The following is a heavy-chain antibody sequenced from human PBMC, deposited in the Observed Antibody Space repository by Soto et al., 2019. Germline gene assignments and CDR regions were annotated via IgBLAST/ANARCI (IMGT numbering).Heavy chain of an antibody. V-gene: IGHV1-3*05. CDR2: INAGNGNT. J-gene: IGHJ4*02. CDR1: GYTFTSYA. Sequence: QAQLVQSGAEEKKPGASVKVSCKASGYTFTSYAMHWVRQAPGQRLEWMGWINAGNGNTKYSQKFQGRVTIARDTSASTAYMELSSLRSEDTAVYYCARAVAVPADFDYWGQGTLVTVSS. CDR3: ARAVAVPADFDY. D-gene: IGHD6-19*01.